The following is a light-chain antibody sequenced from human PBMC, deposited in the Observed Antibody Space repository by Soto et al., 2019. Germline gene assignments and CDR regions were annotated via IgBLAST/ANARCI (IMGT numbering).Light chain of an antibody. CDR3: SSYTSSSTRV. V-gene: IGLV2-14*01. Sequence: QSVLTQPASVSGSPGQSITISCTGTSSDVGGYNYVSWYQQHPGKASKLMIYDVSNRPSGVSNRFSGSKSGNTASLTISGLXAXDEADYYCSSYTSSSTRVFGGGTKLTVL. J-gene: IGLJ2*01. CDR1: SSDVGGYNY. CDR2: DVS.